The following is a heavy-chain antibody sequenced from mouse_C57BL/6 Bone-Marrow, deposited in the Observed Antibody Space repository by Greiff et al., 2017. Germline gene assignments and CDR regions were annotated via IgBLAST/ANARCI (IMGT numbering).Heavy chain of an antibody. CDR3: ARRGHYCYGSSLGCYFDY. D-gene: IGHD1-1*01. Sequence: EVQVVESGGGLVKPGGSLKLSCAASGFTFSDYGMHWVRQAPEKGLEWVAYISSGSSTIYYADTVKGRFAIARDKAKNTLFLQMSSLRSEDTAMYYWARRGHYCYGSSLGCYFDYWGQGTTLTVSS. CDR1: GFTFSDYG. V-gene: IGHV5-17*01. J-gene: IGHJ2*01. CDR2: ISSGSSTI.